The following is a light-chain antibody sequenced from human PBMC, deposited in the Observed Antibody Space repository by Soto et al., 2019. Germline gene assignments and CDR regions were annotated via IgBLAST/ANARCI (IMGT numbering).Light chain of an antibody. CDR3: QYYSSSPWT. CDR1: QSVSSSF. V-gene: IGKV3-20*01. CDR2: GAS. J-gene: IGKJ1*01. Sequence: EIVLTQSPGTLSLSPGKRATLSCRASQSVSSSFLAWYQQKPGQAPRLLIYGASTRAAAIPDRFSGSGSGTDFTLTISRLEPDDFAVYYCQYYSSSPWTFGQGTKVEIK.